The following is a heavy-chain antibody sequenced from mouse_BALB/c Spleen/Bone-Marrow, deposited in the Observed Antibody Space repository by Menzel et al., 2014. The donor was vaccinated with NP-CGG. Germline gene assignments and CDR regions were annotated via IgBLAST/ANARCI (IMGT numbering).Heavy chain of an antibody. CDR3: ARIWALLDFDY. V-gene: IGHV2-2*02. Sequence: VKLQESGPGLVQPSQSLSITCTVSGFSLTSYGVHWVRQSPGKGLEWLGVIWSGGSTDYNAAFISRLSISKDNSKSQVFFKMNSLQANDTAIYYCARIWALLDFDYGGQATPLPVPS. CDR1: GFSLTSYG. CDR2: IWSGGST. D-gene: IGHD3-3*01. J-gene: IGHJ2*01.